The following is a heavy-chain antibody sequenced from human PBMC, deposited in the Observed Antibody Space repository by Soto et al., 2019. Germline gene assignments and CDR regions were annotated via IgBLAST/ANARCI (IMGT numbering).Heavy chain of an antibody. CDR1: GFTFSDYA. CDR2: ISATGGNI. D-gene: IGHD3-16*01. J-gene: IGHJ2*01. Sequence: EVQLLESGGGLARPGGSLRLSCVASGFTFSDYAMTWVRQAPGKGLDRVATISATGGNIEYTDSMKGRFTISRDNSKNTLYLQLNGLTSDDTAVHYCAKVAGGLGYFDLWGRGTLVTVSS. V-gene: IGHV3-23*01. CDR3: AKVAGGLGYFDL.